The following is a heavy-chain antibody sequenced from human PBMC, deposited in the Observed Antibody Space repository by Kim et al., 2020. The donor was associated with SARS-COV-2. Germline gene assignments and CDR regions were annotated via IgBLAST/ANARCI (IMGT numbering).Heavy chain of an antibody. CDR3: ARTYYYGPGSDVY. J-gene: IGHJ4*02. Sequence: GGSLRLSCAASGFTFSSYEMHWVRQAPGKGLVWVSRITSSGSTTSYADSVNGRVTISRDNAKNTLFLQMNSLRAEDTAVYYCARTYYYGPGSDVYWGQGALGTVSS. D-gene: IGHD3-10*01. CDR1: GFTFSSYE. CDR2: ITSSGSTT. V-gene: IGHV3-74*01.